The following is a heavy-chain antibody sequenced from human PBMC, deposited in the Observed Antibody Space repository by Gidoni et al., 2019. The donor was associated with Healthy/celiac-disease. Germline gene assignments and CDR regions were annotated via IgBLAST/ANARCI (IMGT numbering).Heavy chain of an antibody. J-gene: IGHJ4*02. Sequence: QVTLKESCPVLVKPPETLPLTCTVSGFSLSNARMGVSWIRQPPGKALEWLANSFSNDEKSYITYLKSRITISKDTSKSQVVLTMTNMDPVDTATYYGARIRPEMATYYFDYWGQGTLVTVSS. CDR1: GFSLSNARMG. D-gene: IGHD5-12*01. V-gene: IGHV2-26*01. CDR2: SFSNDEK. CDR3: ARIRPEMATYYFDY.